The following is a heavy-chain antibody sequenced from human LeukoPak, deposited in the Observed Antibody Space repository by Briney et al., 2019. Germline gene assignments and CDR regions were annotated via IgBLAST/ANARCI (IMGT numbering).Heavy chain of an antibody. CDR2: IIPILGIA. D-gene: IGHD6-19*01. CDR1: GGTFSSYA. Sequence: SVKVSCKASGGTFSSYAISWVRQAPGQGREWMGRIIPILGIANYAQKFRGRVTITADKSTSTAYMALSSLRSEDTAVYYCARAGVAEAYDYWGQGTLVTVSS. V-gene: IGHV1-69*04. CDR3: ARAGVAEAYDY. J-gene: IGHJ4*02.